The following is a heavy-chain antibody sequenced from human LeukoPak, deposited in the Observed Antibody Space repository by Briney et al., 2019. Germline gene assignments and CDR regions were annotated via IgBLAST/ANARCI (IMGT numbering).Heavy chain of an antibody. V-gene: IGHV6-1*01. CDR1: GDSVSSNTAA. Sequence: SQTLSLTCGISGDSVSSNTAAWNWIRQSPSTVLEWLGRTYYRSKWYNNYAVSVKSRITINPDSSKNQVSLQLNSVTPEDTAMYYCARENSRGRFDYWGQGTPVTVSS. CDR3: ARENSRGRFDY. CDR2: TYYRSKWYN. J-gene: IGHJ4*02. D-gene: IGHD6-19*01.